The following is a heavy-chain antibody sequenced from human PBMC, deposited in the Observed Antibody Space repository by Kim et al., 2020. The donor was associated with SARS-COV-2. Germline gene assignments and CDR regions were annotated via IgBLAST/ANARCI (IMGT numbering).Heavy chain of an antibody. CDR2: ISGSGSTT. J-gene: IGHJ4*02. D-gene: IGHD3-10*01. V-gene: IGHV3-23*01. Sequence: GGSLRLSCAASGFTFSSYAMSWVRQAPGKGLEWVSAISGSGSTTYHADSVKGRFTISRDSSKNTLYLQMNSLRAEDTAVYYCGKDSGYYGSGSLDYWGQGTLVTVSS. CDR3: GKDSGYYGSGSLDY. CDR1: GFTFSSYA.